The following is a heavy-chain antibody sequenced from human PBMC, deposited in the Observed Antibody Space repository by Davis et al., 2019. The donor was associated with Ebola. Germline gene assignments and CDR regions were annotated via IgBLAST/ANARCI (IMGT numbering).Heavy chain of an antibody. Sequence: PGGSLRLSCAASGFTFSSYSMNWVRQAPGKGLEWVSYISSSSSTIYYADSVKGRFTISRDNAKNSLYLQMNSLRAEDTAVYYCASLPRGFPLDYWGQGTLVTVSS. D-gene: IGHD2-21*01. CDR2: ISSSSSTI. CDR3: ASLPRGFPLDY. J-gene: IGHJ4*02. CDR1: GFTFSSYS. V-gene: IGHV3-48*04.